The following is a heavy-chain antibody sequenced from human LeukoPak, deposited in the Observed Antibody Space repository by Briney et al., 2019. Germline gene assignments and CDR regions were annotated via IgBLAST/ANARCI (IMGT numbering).Heavy chain of an antibody. J-gene: IGHJ4*02. CDR2: IKQDGSEK. D-gene: IGHD3-22*01. V-gene: IGHV3-7*03. CDR3: ARARGSYYYDDTIDY. Sequence: GGSLRLSCAASGFTFSSYWMSWVRQAPGKGLEWVANIKQDGSEKYYVDSVKGRFTISRDNAKNSLYLQMNSLRAEDTALYYCARARGSYYYDDTIDYWGQGTLVTVSS. CDR1: GFTFSSYW.